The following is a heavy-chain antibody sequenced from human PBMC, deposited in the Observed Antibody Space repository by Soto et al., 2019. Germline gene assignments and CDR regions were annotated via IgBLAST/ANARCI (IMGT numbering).Heavy chain of an antibody. V-gene: IGHV5-51*01. D-gene: IGHD6-19*01. CDR1: GYSFTNYW. Sequence: PGESLKISCKGSGYSFTNYWIGWVRQMPGKGLEWMGTIYLGDSDTRYSPSFQGRVTISADKSISAAYLQWSSLKASDTAMYYCARPYRSGWQYYFDYWGQGTLVTVSS. CDR2: IYLGDSDT. J-gene: IGHJ4*02. CDR3: ARPYRSGWQYYFDY.